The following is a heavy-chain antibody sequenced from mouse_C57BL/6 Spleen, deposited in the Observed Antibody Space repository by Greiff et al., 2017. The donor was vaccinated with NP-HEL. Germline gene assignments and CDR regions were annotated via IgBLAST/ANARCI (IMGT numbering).Heavy chain of an antibody. D-gene: IGHD2-2*01. CDR2: IYPGDGDT. CDR1: GYAFSSYW. J-gene: IGHJ3*01. V-gene: IGHV1-80*01. CDR3: ARSLYYGYDDGAWFAY. Sequence: QVQLQQSGAELVKPGASVKISCKASGYAFSSYWMNWVKQRPGKGLEWIGQIYPGDGDTNYNGKFKGKATLTADKSSSTAYMQLSSLTSEDSAVYFCARSLYYGYDDGAWFAYWGQGTLVTVSA.